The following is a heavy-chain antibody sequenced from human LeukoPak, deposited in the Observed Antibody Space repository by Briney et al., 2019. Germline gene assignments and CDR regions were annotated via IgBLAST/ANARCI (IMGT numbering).Heavy chain of an antibody. CDR1: GFSFTNAW. CDR3: TTGNY. Sequence: GGSLRLSCAASGFSFTNAWMAWVRQAPGKGLEWVGHLKSKTAGGTTDYAAPVKARFTISGDDSKNTLYLQMNSLRTEDTAVYYCTTGNYWGQGTLVTVSS. J-gene: IGHJ4*02. CDR2: LKSKTAGGTT. V-gene: IGHV3-15*01.